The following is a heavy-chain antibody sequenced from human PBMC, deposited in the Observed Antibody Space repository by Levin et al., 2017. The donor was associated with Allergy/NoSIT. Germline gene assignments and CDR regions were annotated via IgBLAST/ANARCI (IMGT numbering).Heavy chain of an antibody. V-gene: IGHV3-30*04. J-gene: IGHJ6*02. CDR3: AREEGSIAAAGTLVLSYYYGMDV. CDR1: GFTFSSYA. Sequence: PGGSLRLSCAASGFTFSSYAMHWVRQAPGKGLEWVAVISYDGSNKYYADSVKGRFTISRDNSKNTLYLQMNSLRAEDTAVYYCAREEGSIAAAGTLVLSYYYGMDVWGQGTTVTVSS. D-gene: IGHD6-13*01. CDR2: ISYDGSNK.